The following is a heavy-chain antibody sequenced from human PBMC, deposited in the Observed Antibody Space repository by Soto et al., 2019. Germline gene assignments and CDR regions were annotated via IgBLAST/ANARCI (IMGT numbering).Heavy chain of an antibody. CDR2: IYYSGST. CDR3: ARDQKLGIDY. Sequence: QVQLQESGPGLVKPSQTLSLTCTVSGGSICSGGYYWSWIRQHPGKGLEWIGYIYYSGSTYYNPSLKSRVTISVDTSKNRFSLMLSSVTAADTAVYYCARDQKLGIDYWGQGTQVTVSS. J-gene: IGHJ4*02. CDR1: GGSICSGGYY. V-gene: IGHV4-31*03. D-gene: IGHD7-27*01.